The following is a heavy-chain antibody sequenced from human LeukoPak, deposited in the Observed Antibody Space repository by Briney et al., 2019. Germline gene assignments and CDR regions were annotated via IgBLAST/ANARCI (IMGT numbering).Heavy chain of an antibody. J-gene: IGHJ4*02. CDR2: ITGNTGNT. Sequence: PGGSLRLSCGASGLTFSSYAMNWVRQAPGKEMEWVSSITGNTGNTYVAEPVKGRFTISRDNSRNTLYLQMNTLRAEDTAIYYCAKGTLGSCAGARCYPFDHWGQGALVAVSS. CDR1: GLTFSSYA. D-gene: IGHD2-8*02. CDR3: AKGTLGSCAGARCYPFDH. V-gene: IGHV3-23*01.